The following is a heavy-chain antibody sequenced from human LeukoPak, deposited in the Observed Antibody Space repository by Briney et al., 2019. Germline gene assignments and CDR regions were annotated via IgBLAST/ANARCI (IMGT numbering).Heavy chain of an antibody. J-gene: IGHJ4*02. CDR2: VGGGGQRT. V-gene: IGHV3-23*01. Sequence: PGGSLRLSCAASGLSFGAHAMHWVRQAPGMGLEWVSGVGGGGQRTHYADSVKGRFTISRDNSKNTLYLQMNSLRAEDTAVYYRAKDRGYYVETGTINFWGQGTLVTVSS. CDR1: GLSFGAHA. D-gene: IGHD2-15*01. CDR3: AKDRGYYVETGTINF.